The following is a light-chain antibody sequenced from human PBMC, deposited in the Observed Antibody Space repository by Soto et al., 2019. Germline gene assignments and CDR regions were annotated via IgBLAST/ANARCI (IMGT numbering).Light chain of an antibody. CDR2: KAS. J-gene: IGKJ1*01. CDR1: QSISDW. Sequence: DIQMTQSPSTLSASVGDRVTITCRASQSISDWLAWYQQKPGKAPTLLIYKASSLESGVLSRFSGSGSGTDFTLTISSLQPDDFATYYCQQYNSYSRTFGQGTKVEV. CDR3: QQYNSYSRT. V-gene: IGKV1-5*03.